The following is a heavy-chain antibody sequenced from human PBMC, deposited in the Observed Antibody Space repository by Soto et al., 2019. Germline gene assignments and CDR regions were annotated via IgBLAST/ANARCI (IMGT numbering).Heavy chain of an antibody. D-gene: IGHD1-7*01. J-gene: IGHJ3*02. CDR3: ARDNWNYVSAFDI. Sequence: GGSLRLSCAASGFTFSSYAMHWVRQAPCKGLEWVAVIWNDGTNKYYADSVKGRFTISRDNSKTTLYLQMNSLRAEDTAVYYCARDNWNYVSAFDIWGQGTMVTVSS. CDR1: GFTFSSYA. V-gene: IGHV3-33*01. CDR2: IWNDGTNK.